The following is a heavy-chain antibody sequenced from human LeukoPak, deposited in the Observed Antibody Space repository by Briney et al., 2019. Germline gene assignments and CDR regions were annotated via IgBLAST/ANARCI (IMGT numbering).Heavy chain of an antibody. CDR3: ARHCSGWSYTFDV. CDR2: IYYSGST. CDR1: GGSISSYY. D-gene: IGHD6-19*01. Sequence: SETLSLTCTVSGGSISSYYWSWIRQPPGKGLEWIGYIYYSGSTNYNPSLKSRVTISVDMSKNQFSLKLSSVTAADTAVYYCARHCSGWSYTFDVWGQGTMVTVSS. J-gene: IGHJ3*01. V-gene: IGHV4-59*08.